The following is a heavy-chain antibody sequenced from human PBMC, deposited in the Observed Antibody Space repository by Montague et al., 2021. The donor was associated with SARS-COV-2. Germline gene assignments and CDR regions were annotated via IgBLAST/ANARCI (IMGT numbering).Heavy chain of an antibody. D-gene: IGHD6-19*01. CDR1: GDSVSSNSVA. Sequence: CAISGDSVSSNSVAWSWISQSPSRGLEWLGRTYYRSKWYSDYAPSVRGRLTVNPDASKNEFSLELNYATPEDTAVYYCVRYSGWFYFDFWGQGTLVTVSS. J-gene: IGHJ4*02. CDR3: VRYSGWFYFDF. V-gene: IGHV6-1*01. CDR2: TYYRSKWYS.